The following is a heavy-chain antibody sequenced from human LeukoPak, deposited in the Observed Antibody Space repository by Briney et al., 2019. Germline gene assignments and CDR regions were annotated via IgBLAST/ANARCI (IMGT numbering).Heavy chain of an antibody. Sequence: GGSLRLSCEASGFTFSSYWMSWVRQAPGKGLEGGANIKQDGSEKKYLDSVKGRFTISRDNAKNSMYLQMNSLRAEDTAVYYCARDEIYYDILTGYRHFDYWGQGTLVTVFS. D-gene: IGHD3-9*01. J-gene: IGHJ4*02. CDR3: ARDEIYYDILTGYRHFDY. V-gene: IGHV3-7*01. CDR2: IKQDGSEK. CDR1: GFTFSSYW.